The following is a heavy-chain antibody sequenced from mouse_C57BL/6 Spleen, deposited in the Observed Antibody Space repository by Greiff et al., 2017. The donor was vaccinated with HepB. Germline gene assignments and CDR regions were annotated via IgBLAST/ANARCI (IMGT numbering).Heavy chain of an antibody. Sequence: VQLQQSGPELVKPGASVKISCKASGYAFSSSWMNWVKQRPGKGLEWIGRIYPGDGDTNYNGKFKGKATLTADKSSSTAYMQLSSLTSEDSAVYFCARSFITTVAYFDYWGQGTTLTVSS. CDR3: ARSFITTVAYFDY. D-gene: IGHD1-1*01. CDR1: GYAFSSSW. V-gene: IGHV1-82*01. J-gene: IGHJ2*01. CDR2: IYPGDGDT.